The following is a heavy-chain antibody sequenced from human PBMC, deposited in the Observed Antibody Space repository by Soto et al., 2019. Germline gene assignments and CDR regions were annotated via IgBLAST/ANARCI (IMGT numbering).Heavy chain of an antibody. CDR1: GGSFSGYY. J-gene: IGHJ4*02. CDR2: INHSGST. CDR3: ARGGPVVATIDY. Sequence: SETLSLTCAVYGGSFSGYYWSWIRQPPGKGLEWIGEINHSGSTNYNPSLKSRVTISVDTSKNQFSLKLSSVTAADTAVYYCARGGPVVATIDYWGQGTLVTVSS. V-gene: IGHV4-34*01. D-gene: IGHD5-12*01.